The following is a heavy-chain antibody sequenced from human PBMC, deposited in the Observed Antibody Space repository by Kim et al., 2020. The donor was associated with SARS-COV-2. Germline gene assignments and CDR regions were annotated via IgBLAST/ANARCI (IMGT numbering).Heavy chain of an antibody. CDR2: ISSSSSYI. CDR1: GFTFSSYS. J-gene: IGHJ4*02. Sequence: GGSLRLSCAASGFTFSSYSMNWVRQAPGKGLEWVSSISSSSSYIYYADSVKGRFTISRDNAENSLYLQINSLRAEDTAVYYCSKSMVASVAGTFDFWGQGTLVSVSS. V-gene: IGHV3-21*01. D-gene: IGHD6-19*01. CDR3: SKSMVASVAGTFDF.